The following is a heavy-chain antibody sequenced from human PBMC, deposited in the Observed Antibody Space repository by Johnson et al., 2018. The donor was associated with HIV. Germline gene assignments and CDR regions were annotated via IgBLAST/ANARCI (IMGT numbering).Heavy chain of an antibody. Sequence: VQLVESGGGVVRPGGSLRLSCAASGFTVSSNYMSWVRQAPGKGLEWVSVIYSGGSTYYADSVKGRFTISRDNSKNTLYLQMGRLRVEDMAVYYCARDVASVYASGDHAFDIWGQGTMVTVSS. CDR2: IYSGGST. CDR3: ARDVASVYASGDHAFDI. CDR1: GFTVSSNY. V-gene: IGHV3-66*01. D-gene: IGHD3-10*01. J-gene: IGHJ3*02.